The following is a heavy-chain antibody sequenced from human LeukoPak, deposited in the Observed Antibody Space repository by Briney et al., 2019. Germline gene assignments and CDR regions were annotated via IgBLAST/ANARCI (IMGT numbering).Heavy chain of an antibody. CDR3: ARRGGSSSRRSPIDY. Sequence: GGSLRLSCTASGFTISDYWMTWVRQAPGKGPEWVANIQQAGSQRYYVDSVRDRFTISRDKAKNSLFLQMNGLRAGDTAVYYCARRGGSSSRRSPIDYWGQETLVTVSS. V-gene: IGHV3-7*01. CDR2: IQQAGSQR. J-gene: IGHJ4*02. CDR1: GFTISDYW. D-gene: IGHD6-6*01.